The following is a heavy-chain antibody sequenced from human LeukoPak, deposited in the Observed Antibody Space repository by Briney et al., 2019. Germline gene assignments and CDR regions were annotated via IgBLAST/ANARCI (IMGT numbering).Heavy chain of an antibody. CDR3: VSIPAIRRLNF. D-gene: IGHD2-2*02. Sequence: GGSLRVCCAASGFSITDYHMSWIRQAPGGGLQWIAYISSVTSAIHYANSMKGRFTMSRDSAKNSVYLQMNSLRTEDTAMYFCVSIPAIRRLNFWGQGTLVTVSS. CDR1: GFSITDYH. V-gene: IGHV3-11*01. CDR2: ISSVTSAI. J-gene: IGHJ4*02.